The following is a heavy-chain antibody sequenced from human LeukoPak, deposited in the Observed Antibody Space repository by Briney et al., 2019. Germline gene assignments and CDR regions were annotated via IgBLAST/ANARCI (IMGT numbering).Heavy chain of an antibody. CDR1: GGSISSGGYY. D-gene: IGHD3-22*01. V-gene: IGHV4-31*03. Sequence: SQTLSHTCTVSGGSISSGGYYWSWIRQHPGKGLEWIGYIFYSGSTYYNPSLKSRVTISVDTSKNQFSLKLSSVTAADTAVYYCARDAYYYDSSGYYSGWFDPWGQGTLVTVSS. CDR2: IFYSGST. J-gene: IGHJ5*02. CDR3: ARDAYYYDSSGYYSGWFDP.